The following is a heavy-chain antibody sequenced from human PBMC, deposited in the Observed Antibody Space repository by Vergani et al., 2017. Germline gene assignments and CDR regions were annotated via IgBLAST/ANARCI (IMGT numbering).Heavy chain of an antibody. V-gene: IGHV1-69*01. D-gene: IGHD4-17*01. CDR2: IIPIFGTA. CDR1: GGTFKSNT. Sequence: QVQLVQSGAEVKKPGSSVKVSCKTSGGTFKSNTFSWVRQAPGQGLEWMGGIIPIFGTADYAQDFQGRLSITADESTSTVYMELSSLRSEDTAVYYCARVGKFYGDYQKPFDYWGQGTLVTVSS. J-gene: IGHJ4*02. CDR3: ARVGKFYGDYQKPFDY.